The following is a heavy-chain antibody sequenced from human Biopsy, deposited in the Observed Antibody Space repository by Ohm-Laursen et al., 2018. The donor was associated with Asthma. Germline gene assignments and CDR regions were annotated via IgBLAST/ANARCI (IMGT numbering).Heavy chain of an antibody. V-gene: IGHV1-69*13. Sequence: SVKVSCNASGGTFSSYAISWVRQAPGQGLEWMGGIIPIFGTANYAQKFQGRVTITADESTSTAYMELSSLRSEDTAVYYCARASYDILTGYYNYFDYWGQGTLVTVSS. CDR1: GGTFSSYA. CDR3: ARASYDILTGYYNYFDY. CDR2: IIPIFGTA. D-gene: IGHD3-9*01. J-gene: IGHJ4*02.